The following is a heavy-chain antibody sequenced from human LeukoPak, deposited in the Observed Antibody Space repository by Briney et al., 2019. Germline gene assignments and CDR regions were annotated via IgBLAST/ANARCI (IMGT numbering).Heavy chain of an antibody. V-gene: IGHV4-39*01. CDR2: IYYSGST. J-gene: IGHJ4*02. Sequence: PSETLSLTCTVSGGSISSSSYYWGWIRQPPGKGLEWIGSIYYSGSTNYNPSLKSRVTISVDTSKNQFSLKLSSVTAADTAVYYCARQQLTYYYGSGSYSHFDYWGQGTLVTVSS. CDR1: GGSISSSSYY. D-gene: IGHD3-10*01. CDR3: ARQQLTYYYGSGSYSHFDY.